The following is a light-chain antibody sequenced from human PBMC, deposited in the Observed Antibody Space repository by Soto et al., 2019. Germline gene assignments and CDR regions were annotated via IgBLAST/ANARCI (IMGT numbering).Light chain of an antibody. CDR3: QHYVTSPLT. CDR1: QSVSSSY. V-gene: IGKV3-20*01. CDR2: DAS. Sequence: EIVLTQSPATLSLSPGERATLSCRASQSVSSSYLAWYQQKPGQAPRLLIYDASNRATGIPARFSGSGSGTDFTLTISRLEPEDFAVYYCQHYVTSPLTFGGGTKVDI. J-gene: IGKJ4*01.